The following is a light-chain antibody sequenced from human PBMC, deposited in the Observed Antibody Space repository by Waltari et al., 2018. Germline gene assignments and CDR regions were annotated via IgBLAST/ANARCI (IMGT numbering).Light chain of an antibody. Sequence: QSVLTQPPSVSGAPGQRVTISCTGSSSNTGAGYDVHWYQQLPGTAPKLLIYGNSNRPSGVPDRFSGSKSGTSASLAITVLQAEDEADYYCQSYDSSLSGGVFGGGTKLTVL. CDR3: QSYDSSLSGGV. V-gene: IGLV1-40*01. CDR2: GNS. J-gene: IGLJ2*01. CDR1: SSNTGAGYD.